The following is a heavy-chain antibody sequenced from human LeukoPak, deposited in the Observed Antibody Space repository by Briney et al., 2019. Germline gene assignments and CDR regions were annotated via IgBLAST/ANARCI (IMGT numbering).Heavy chain of an antibody. D-gene: IGHD1-26*01. V-gene: IGHV3-30*18. CDR3: AKWEGCYFDY. J-gene: IGHJ4*02. Sequence: GRSLRLSCAASGFTFSGYGMHWVRQAPGKGLEWVAVISYDGSNKYYADSVKGRFTISRDNSKNTLYLQMNSLRAEDTAVYYCAKWEGCYFDYWGQGTLVTVSS. CDR1: GFTFSGYG. CDR2: ISYDGSNK.